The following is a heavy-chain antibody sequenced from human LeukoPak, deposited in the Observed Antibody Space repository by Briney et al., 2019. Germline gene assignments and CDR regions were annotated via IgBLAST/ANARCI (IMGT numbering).Heavy chain of an antibody. J-gene: IGHJ5*02. CDR1: GGSISSYY. V-gene: IGHV4-59*08. CDR3: ARHGDPFQEPIRSWFDP. Sequence: PSETLSLTCTVSGGSISSYYWSWIRQPPGKGLEWIGYIYYSGSTNYNPSLKSRVTISVDTSKNQFSLKLSSVTAADTAVYYCARHGDPFQEPIRSWFDPWGQGTLVTVSS. D-gene: IGHD7-27*01. CDR2: IYYSGST.